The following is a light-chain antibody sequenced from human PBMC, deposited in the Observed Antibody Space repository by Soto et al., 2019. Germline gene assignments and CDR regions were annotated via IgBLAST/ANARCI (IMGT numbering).Light chain of an antibody. CDR3: QQYQNLWT. CDR1: QTIYSN. Sequence: TLSVSLGERATLSCRAGQTIYSNVAWYQQRPGQAPRLLIYRASTRATGVPARFSGSGSGTEFTLTISSLQSEDFAIYYCQQYQNLWTFGQGTKVDIK. CDR2: RAS. V-gene: IGKV3-15*01. J-gene: IGKJ1*01.